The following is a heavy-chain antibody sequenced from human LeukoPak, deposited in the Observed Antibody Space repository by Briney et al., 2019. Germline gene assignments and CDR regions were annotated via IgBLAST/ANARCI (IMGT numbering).Heavy chain of an antibody. CDR3: ARSIGLTGGGVDV. Sequence: GGSLRLSCAAFRFTLCTFWMNWVRQAPGKGLEWVSYITNGGSTIHHADSVKGRFTISRDNAKKTLYLQMNSQRAEDTAVYYCARSIGLTGGGVDVWGQGTTVTVSS. V-gene: IGHV3-48*04. CDR2: ITNGGSTI. D-gene: IGHD3-9*01. CDR1: RFTLCTFW. J-gene: IGHJ6*02.